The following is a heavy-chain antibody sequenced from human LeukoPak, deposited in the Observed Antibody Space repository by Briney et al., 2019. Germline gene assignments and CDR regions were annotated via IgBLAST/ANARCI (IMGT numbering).Heavy chain of an antibody. CDR3: ARSPGWGFDY. D-gene: IGHD1-26*01. J-gene: IGHJ4*02. Sequence: PSETLSLTCAVYGGSLSSYYWSWIRQPPGKGLEWFGYIYDSGSTNYNPSLKSRVTISVDTSKNQFSLRLSSVTAADTAVYYCARSPGWGFDYWGPGTLVTVS. V-gene: IGHV4-59*01. CDR1: GGSLSSYY. CDR2: IYDSGST.